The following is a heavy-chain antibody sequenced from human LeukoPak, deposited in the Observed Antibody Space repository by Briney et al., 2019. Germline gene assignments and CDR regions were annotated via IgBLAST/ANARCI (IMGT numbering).Heavy chain of an antibody. CDR3: ARWGYDLFYYFDY. CDR2: IIPIFGTA. D-gene: IGHD3-3*01. J-gene: IGHJ4*02. Sequence: SVKVSCKASGGTFSSYAISWVRQAPGQGLEWMGGIIPIFGTANYAQKFQGRVTITADESTSTAYMELSSLRSEDTAVYYCARWGYDLFYYFDYWGQGTLVTVSS. V-gene: IGHV1-69*13. CDR1: GGTFSSYA.